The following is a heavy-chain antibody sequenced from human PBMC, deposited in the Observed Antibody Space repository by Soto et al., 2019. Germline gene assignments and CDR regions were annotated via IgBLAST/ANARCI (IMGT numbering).Heavy chain of an antibody. Sequence: SETLSLTCTVSSGSISSSDHFWAWIRRPPGKGLEWIGNIYYSGSTYYNPSLKSRVTISVDTSKNQFSLKLSSMTAAETAVYYCARVLRDSPISYFYMDVWGKESTVTVSS. CDR2: IYYSGST. J-gene: IGHJ6*03. CDR1: SGSISSSDHF. CDR3: ARVLRDSPISYFYMDV. D-gene: IGHD3-10*01. V-gene: IGHV4-39*01.